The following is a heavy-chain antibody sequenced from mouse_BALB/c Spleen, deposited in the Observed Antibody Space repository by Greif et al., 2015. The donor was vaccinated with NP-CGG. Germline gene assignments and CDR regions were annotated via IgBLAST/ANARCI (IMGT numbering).Heavy chain of an antibody. V-gene: IGHV1-18*01. J-gene: IGHJ1*01. CDR1: GYSFTGYT. Sequence: EVQRVESGPELVKPGASMKISCKASGYSFTGYTMNWVKQSHGKNLEWIGLINPYNGGTSYNQKFKGKATLTVDKSSSTAYMELLSLTSEDSAVYYCARGGNYWDGYFDVWGAGTTVTVSS. CDR3: ARGGNYWDGYFDV. CDR2: INPYNGGT. D-gene: IGHD2-1*01.